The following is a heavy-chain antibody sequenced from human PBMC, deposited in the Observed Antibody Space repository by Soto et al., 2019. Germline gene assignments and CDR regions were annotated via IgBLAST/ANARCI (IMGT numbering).Heavy chain of an antibody. D-gene: IGHD3-3*01. CDR3: ARAGDYDFWSGYSNDAFDI. CDR1: SGSMSCYY. CDR2: IYYSGST. V-gene: IGHV4-59*01. J-gene: IGHJ3*02. Sequence: SETLSLTCTVSSGSMSCYYWNWIRQPPGKGLEWIGYIYYSGSTNYNPSLKSRVTISVDTSKNQFSLKLSSVTAADAAVYYCARAGDYDFWSGYSNDAFDIWGQGTMVTVSS.